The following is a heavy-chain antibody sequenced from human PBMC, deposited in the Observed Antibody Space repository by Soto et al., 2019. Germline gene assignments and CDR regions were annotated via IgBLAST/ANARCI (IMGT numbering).Heavy chain of an antibody. V-gene: IGHV3-72*01. Sequence: EVQLVESGGGLVQPGGSLRLSCAVSGFTFSDHYMDWVRQAPGKGLEWVGRTRNKADSFTTEYAASVKGRFTISRDESKNSLNLQMNSLKTEDTAVYYCAREEYDHGMDVWGQGTTVTVSS. CDR1: GFTFSDHY. J-gene: IGHJ6*02. CDR2: TRNKADSFTT. CDR3: AREEYDHGMDV.